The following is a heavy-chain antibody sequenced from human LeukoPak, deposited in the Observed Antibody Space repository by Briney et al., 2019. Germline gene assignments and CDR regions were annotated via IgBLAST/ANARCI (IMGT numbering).Heavy chain of an antibody. D-gene: IGHD4-17*01. Sequence: PGGSLRLSCAASGFSFSPYWMSWVRQGPGKGLDWVASINPDGSGTYYVDSVKGRFAISRDNAQSSLYLQMNSLSAEDTAVYFCARLFGGVTTFDYWGQGTLVTVSP. J-gene: IGHJ4*02. V-gene: IGHV3-7*01. CDR2: INPDGSGT. CDR3: ARLFGGVTTFDY. CDR1: GFSFSPYW.